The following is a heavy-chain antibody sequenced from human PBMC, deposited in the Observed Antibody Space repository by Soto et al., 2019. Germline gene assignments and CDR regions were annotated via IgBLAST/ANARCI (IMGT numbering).Heavy chain of an antibody. CDR1: CGSISSSSYY. D-gene: IGHD3-3*01. Sequence: SDTLSLTCTVSCGSISSSSYYWGWIRQPPGKGLEWIGSIYYSGSTYYNPSLKSRVTISVDTSKNQFSLKLSSVTAADTAVYYCARQGGYDFWSGYYGGQHYFDYWGQGTLVTVSS. CDR3: ARQGGYDFWSGYYGGQHYFDY. CDR2: IYYSGST. V-gene: IGHV4-39*01. J-gene: IGHJ4*02.